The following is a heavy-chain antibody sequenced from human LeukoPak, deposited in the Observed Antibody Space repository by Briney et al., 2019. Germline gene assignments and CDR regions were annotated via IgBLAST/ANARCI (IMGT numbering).Heavy chain of an antibody. CDR1: GYTFTGYY. CDR3: ARVHYGDYYYGMDV. Sequence: ASVKVSCKASGYTFTGYYMHWVRQAPGQGLEWMGWINPNSGGTNYAQKFQGGVTMTRDTSISTAYMELSRLRSDDTAVYYCARVHYGDYYYGMDVWGQGTTVTVSS. V-gene: IGHV1-2*02. D-gene: IGHD4-17*01. J-gene: IGHJ6*02. CDR2: INPNSGGT.